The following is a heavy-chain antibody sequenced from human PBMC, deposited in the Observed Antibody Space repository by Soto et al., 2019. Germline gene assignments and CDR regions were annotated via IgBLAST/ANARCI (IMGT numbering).Heavy chain of an antibody. CDR3: AADAYYYDSSGYYYFDY. J-gene: IGHJ4*02. V-gene: IGHV1-58*01. D-gene: IGHD3-22*01. CDR1: GFTFTSSA. CDR2: IVVGSGNT. Sequence: ASVKVSCKASGFTFTSSAVQWVRQARGQRLEWIGWIVVGSGNTNYAQKFQERVTITRDMSTSTAYMELSSLRSEDTAVYYCAADAYYYDSSGYYYFDYWGQGPLVTVSS.